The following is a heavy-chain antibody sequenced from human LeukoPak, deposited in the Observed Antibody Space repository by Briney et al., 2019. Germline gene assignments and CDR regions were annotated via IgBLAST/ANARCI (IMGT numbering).Heavy chain of an antibody. J-gene: IGHJ3*02. CDR2: ISAYNGNT. CDR3: ARGRDYVGNWGWVPNDAFDI. D-gene: IGHD4-23*01. V-gene: IGHV1-18*01. Sequence: ASVKVSCKASGYTFTSYGISWVRQAPGQGLEWMGWISAYNGNTNYAQKLQGIVTMTTDPSTSTSYMELRSLRSGYSAVYYCARGRDYVGNWGWVPNDAFDIWGQGTMFTVSS. CDR1: GYTFTSYG.